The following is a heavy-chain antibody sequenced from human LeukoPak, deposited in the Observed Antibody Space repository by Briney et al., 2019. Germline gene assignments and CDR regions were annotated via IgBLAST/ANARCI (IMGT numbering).Heavy chain of an antibody. Sequence: GASVKVSCKASGGTFSSYAISWVRQAPGQGLEWMGGIIPIFGTANYAQKFQGRVTITTDESTSTAYMELSSLRSEDTAVYYCARLKNGDYIFDYWGQGTLVTVSS. CDR3: ARLKNGDYIFDY. CDR2: IIPIFGTA. V-gene: IGHV1-69*05. CDR1: GGTFSSYA. D-gene: IGHD4-17*01. J-gene: IGHJ4*02.